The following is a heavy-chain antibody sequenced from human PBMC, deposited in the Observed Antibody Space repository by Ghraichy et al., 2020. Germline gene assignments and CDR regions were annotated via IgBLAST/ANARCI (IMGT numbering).Heavy chain of an antibody. CDR2: IYPDNFET. CDR3: ATMRGYYYGLDV. V-gene: IGHV5-51*01. Sequence: GESLNISCKASGYSFASNWVGWVRQMRGEGLQWMGIIYPDNFETRYSPSFQGQVTISADRSINTAYLQWSSLKTSDTAIYYCATMRGYYYGLDVWGQGTTVTVS. CDR1: GYSFASNW. J-gene: IGHJ6*02.